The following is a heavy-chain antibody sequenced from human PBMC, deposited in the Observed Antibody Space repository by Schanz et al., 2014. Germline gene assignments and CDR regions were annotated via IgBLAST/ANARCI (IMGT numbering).Heavy chain of an antibody. D-gene: IGHD2-15*01. J-gene: IGHJ4*02. CDR1: GFSFSSYA. CDR2: MNESHSTI. CDR3: ARKVVASIGGYYDN. V-gene: IGHV3-23*01. Sequence: EVQLLESGGGLVEPGGSLRLSCAASGFSFSSYAMGWVRQARGKGLEWVSAMNESHSTIYYADSVRGRFTISRDNAENTLFLQMNSLRAEDTAVYYCARKVVASIGGYYDNWGQGTLVIVSS.